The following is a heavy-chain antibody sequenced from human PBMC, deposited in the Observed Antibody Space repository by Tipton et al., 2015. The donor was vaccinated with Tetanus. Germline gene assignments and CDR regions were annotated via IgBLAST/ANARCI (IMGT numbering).Heavy chain of an antibody. CDR3: ARACSVVPGCFDLDS. CDR1: GFTFSDYG. CDR2: VWSDGSST. V-gene: IGHV3-33*01. J-gene: IGHJ4*02. D-gene: IGHD2-15*01. Sequence: SLRLSCAASGFTFSDYGMHWVRQAPGKGLEWVAIVWSDGSSTYYGDSVKGPFTISRDNSKNTLYLQMNTLRAQDTAVYDCARACSVVPGCFDLDSWGRGTLVTVSS.